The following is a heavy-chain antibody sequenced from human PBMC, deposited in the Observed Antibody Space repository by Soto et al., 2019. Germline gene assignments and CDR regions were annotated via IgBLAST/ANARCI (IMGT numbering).Heavy chain of an antibody. J-gene: IGHJ4*02. V-gene: IGHV3-30*03. CDR1: GFTFSSYG. CDR2: ISYDGSNK. Sequence: GSLRLSCAASGFTFSSYGMHWVRQAPGKGLEWVAVISYDGSNKYYADSVKGRFTISRDNSKNTLYLQMNSLRAEDTAVYYCALEGYSSGWYYFDYWGQGTLVTVSS. D-gene: IGHD6-19*01. CDR3: ALEGYSSGWYYFDY.